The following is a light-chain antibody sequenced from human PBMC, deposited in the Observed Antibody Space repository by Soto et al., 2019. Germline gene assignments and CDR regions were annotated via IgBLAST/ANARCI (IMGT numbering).Light chain of an antibody. V-gene: IGKV3-20*01. J-gene: IGKJ1*01. CDR3: QQYGGSPRT. CDR1: QSISSNF. CDR2: GAS. Sequence: EIVLTQSPGTLSLSPGEGATLSCRASQSISSNFLAWYQQKRGQAPRLLIHGASNRATGIPDRFSGSGSATDFTLTITRLEPEDFAVYYCQQYGGSPRTFGQGTKVDIK.